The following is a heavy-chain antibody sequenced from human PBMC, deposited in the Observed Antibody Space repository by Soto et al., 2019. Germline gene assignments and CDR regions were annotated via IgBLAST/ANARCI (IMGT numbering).Heavy chain of an antibody. J-gene: IGHJ5*02. D-gene: IGHD3-3*01. CDR2: ISGSGGST. V-gene: IGHV3-23*01. CDR1: GFTFSSYA. CDR3: AKVGDYDFWSGYYDDP. Sequence: GGSLRLSCAASGFTFSSYAMSWVRQAPGKGLEWVSAISGSGGSTYYADSVKGRFTISRDNSKNTLYLQMNSLRAEDTAVYYCAKVGDYDFWSGYYDDPWGQGTLVTVSS.